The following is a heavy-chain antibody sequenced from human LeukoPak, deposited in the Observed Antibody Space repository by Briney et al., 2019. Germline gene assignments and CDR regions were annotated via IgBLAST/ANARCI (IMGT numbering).Heavy chain of an antibody. J-gene: IGHJ5*01. D-gene: IGHD2-21*01. CDR2: ISGTGGAT. CDR3: VKDPRDTYGTNWFVS. CDR1: AFSFGNYA. V-gene: IGHV3-23*01. Sequence: PGGSLRLSCVASAFSFGNYAMSWVRQAPGKGLQWVSQISGTGGATWYAGFARDRFTISRDNSKKTLYLQMSGLRVEDTAMYYCVKDPRDTYGTNWFVSWGQGTLLIVSS.